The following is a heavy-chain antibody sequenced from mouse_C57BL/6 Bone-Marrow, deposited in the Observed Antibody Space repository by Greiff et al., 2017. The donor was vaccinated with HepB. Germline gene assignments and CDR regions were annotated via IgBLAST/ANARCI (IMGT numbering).Heavy chain of an antibody. V-gene: IGHV1-64*01. D-gene: IGHD2-3*01. CDR1: GYTFTSYW. CDR3: AREDYDGYFYFDY. J-gene: IGHJ2*01. CDR2: IHPNSGST. Sequence: VQLQQPGAELVKPGASVKLSCKASGYTFTSYWIHWVKQRPGQGLEWIGMIHPNSGSTNYNEKFKSKATLTVDKSSSTAYMQLSSLTSEDSAVYYCAREDYDGYFYFDYWGQGTTLTVAS.